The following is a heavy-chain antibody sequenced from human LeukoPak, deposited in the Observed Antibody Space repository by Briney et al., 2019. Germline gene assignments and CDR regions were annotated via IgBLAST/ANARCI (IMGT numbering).Heavy chain of an antibody. Sequence: ASVTVSCTASGYTFTSYYMHWVRQAPGQGLEWMGIINPSGGSTSYAQKFQGRVTMTRDTSTSTVYMELSSLRSEDTAVYYCAMPGDYYDSSGYYSQVDYWGQGTLVTVSS. V-gene: IGHV1-46*01. CDR2: INPSGGST. J-gene: IGHJ4*02. CDR3: AMPGDYYDSSGYYSQVDY. D-gene: IGHD3-22*01. CDR1: GYTFTSYY.